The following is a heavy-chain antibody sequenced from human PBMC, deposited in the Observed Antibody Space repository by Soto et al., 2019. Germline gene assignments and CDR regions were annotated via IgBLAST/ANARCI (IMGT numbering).Heavy chain of an antibody. J-gene: IGHJ3*02. CDR3: ARGGTTYCSGGSCYLEAFDI. V-gene: IGHV1-8*01. D-gene: IGHD2-15*01. CDR2: MNPNSGNT. CDR1: GYTFTSYD. Sequence: ASVKVSCKASGYTFTSYDINWVRQATGQGLEWMGWMNPNSGNTGYAQKFQGRVTMTRNTSISTAYMELSSLRSEDTAVYYCARGGTTYCSGGSCYLEAFDIWGQGTMVTVSS.